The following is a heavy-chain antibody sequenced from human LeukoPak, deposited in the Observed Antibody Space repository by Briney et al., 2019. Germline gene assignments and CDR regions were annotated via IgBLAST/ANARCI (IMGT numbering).Heavy chain of an antibody. CDR1: GGSISSGSYY. D-gene: IGHD2-2*01. CDR2: IYYSAST. V-gene: IGHV4-61*01. J-gene: IGHJ4*02. CDR3: ARLGVPAAHIDY. Sequence: PSQTLSLTCTVSGGSISSGSYYWSWIRQPPGKGLEWIGYIYYSASTNYNPSLKSRVTISVDTSKNQFSLKLSSVTAADTAVYYCARLGVPAAHIDYWGQGTLVTVSS.